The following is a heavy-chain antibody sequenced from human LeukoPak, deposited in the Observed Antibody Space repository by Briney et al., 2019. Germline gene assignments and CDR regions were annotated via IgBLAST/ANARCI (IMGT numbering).Heavy chain of an antibody. CDR1: GYTFTSYD. D-gene: IGHD3-10*01. J-gene: IGHJ6*02. V-gene: IGHV1-8*01. Sequence: GASVKVSCKASGYTFTSYDINWVRQATGQGLEWMGWMNPNSGNTGYAQKFQGRVTMTRNTSISTAYMGLSSLRSEDTAVYYCARGRVTMVRGVGGMDVWGQGTTVTVSS. CDR3: ARGRVTMVRGVGGMDV. CDR2: MNPNSGNT.